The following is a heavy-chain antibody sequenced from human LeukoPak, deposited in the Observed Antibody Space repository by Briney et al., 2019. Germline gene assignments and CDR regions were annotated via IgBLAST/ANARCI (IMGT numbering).Heavy chain of an antibody. CDR3: ARYSGYDILTGYPPPGYFDY. CDR1: GFTFSSYE. CDR2: ISSSGSTI. J-gene: IGHJ4*02. D-gene: IGHD3-9*01. V-gene: IGHV3-48*03. Sequence: PGGSLRLSCAASGFTFSSYEMNWVRQAPGKGLEWVSYISSSGSTIYYADSVKGRFTISRDNAKNSLYLQMNSLRAEDTAVYYCARYSGYDILTGYPPPGYFDYWGQGTLFTVSS.